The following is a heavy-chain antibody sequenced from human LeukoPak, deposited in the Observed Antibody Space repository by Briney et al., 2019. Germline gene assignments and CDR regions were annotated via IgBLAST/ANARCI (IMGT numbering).Heavy chain of an antibody. CDR1: GFSCSNYA. CDR2: ISTTSGST. J-gene: IGHJ4*02. D-gene: IGHD5-18*01. CDR3: AKGGYSYGRTYFDY. Sequence: PGGSLRLSCAPSGFSCSNYAMSWVRQAPGKGLEWVSAISTTSGSTFYADSVKGRFTISRDNSKNTLYLQMHSLRAEDTAVYYCAKGGYSYGRTYFDYWGQGTLVTVSS. V-gene: IGHV3-23*01.